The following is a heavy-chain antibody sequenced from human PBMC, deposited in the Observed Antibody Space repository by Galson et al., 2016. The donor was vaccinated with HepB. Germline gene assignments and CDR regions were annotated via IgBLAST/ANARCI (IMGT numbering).Heavy chain of an antibody. CDR1: GDSVSSHSAG. CDR3: ARRYLLCRGFGG. CDR2: TFYRSNWQN. V-gene: IGHV6-1*01. Sequence: CAISGDSVSSHSAGWNWIRQSPSRGLEWLGRTFYRSNWQNDYAESVRSRITINPDTSKKQFSMQLNSVTPADTAVYYCARRYLLCRGFGGWGQGTLVTVSS. J-gene: IGHJ1*01. D-gene: IGHD2-15*01.